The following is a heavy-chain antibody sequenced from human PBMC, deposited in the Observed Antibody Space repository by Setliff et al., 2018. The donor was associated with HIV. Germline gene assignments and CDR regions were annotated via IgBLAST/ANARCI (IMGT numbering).Heavy chain of an antibody. D-gene: IGHD6-13*01. Sequence: GSVRLSCSDSEFTLRNYVMHWFRQAPGKGLQFVSAISTNGDTTYYADSVKGRFTISRDNSKNTLYLQMNSLRAADTAVYYCAKDAFPVSNTWYGGIDCWGQGTLVTVSS. CDR1: EFTLRNYV. CDR2: ISTNGDTT. CDR3: AKDAFPVSNTWYGGIDC. J-gene: IGHJ4*02. V-gene: IGHV3-64*04.